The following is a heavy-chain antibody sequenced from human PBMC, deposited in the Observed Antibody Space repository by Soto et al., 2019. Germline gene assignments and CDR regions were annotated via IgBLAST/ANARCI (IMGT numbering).Heavy chain of an antibody. J-gene: IGHJ6*02. V-gene: IGHV3-48*01. CDR1: GFTFSSYS. CDR3: AREDYYYDSSPKYGMDV. D-gene: IGHD3-22*01. Sequence: PGGSLRLSCAASGFTFSSYSMNWVRQAPGKGLEWVSYISSSSSTIYYADSVKGRFAISRDNAKNSLYLQMNSLRAEDTAVYYCAREDYYYDSSPKYGMDVWGQGTTVTVSS. CDR2: ISSSSSTI.